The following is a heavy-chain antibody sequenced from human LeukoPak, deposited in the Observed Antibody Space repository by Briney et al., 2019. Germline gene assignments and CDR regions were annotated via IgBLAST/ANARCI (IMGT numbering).Heavy chain of an antibody. J-gene: IGHJ4*02. V-gene: IGHV4-34*01. Sequence: SETLSLTCAVYGGSFSGYYWSWIRQPPGKGLEWIGEINHSGSTNYNPSLKSRVTISVDTSKNQFSLKLSSVTAADTAVYYCAREEEYQADYWGQGTLVTVSS. CDR2: INHSGST. D-gene: IGHD2-2*01. CDR3: AREEEYQADY. CDR1: GGSFSGYY.